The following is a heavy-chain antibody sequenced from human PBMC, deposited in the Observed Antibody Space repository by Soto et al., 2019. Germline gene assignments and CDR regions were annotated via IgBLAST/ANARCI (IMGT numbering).Heavy chain of an antibody. CDR2: IYYSGST. J-gene: IGHJ4*02. V-gene: IGHV4-39*01. CDR1: GGSISSSSYY. CDR3: ARSYSGYEMIDY. D-gene: IGHD5-12*01. Sequence: SETLSLTCTVSGGSISSSSYYWGWIRQPPGKGLEWIGSIYYSGSTYYNPSLKSRVTISVDTSKNQFSLKLSSVTAADTAVYYCARSYSGYEMIDYWGQGTLVTVSS.